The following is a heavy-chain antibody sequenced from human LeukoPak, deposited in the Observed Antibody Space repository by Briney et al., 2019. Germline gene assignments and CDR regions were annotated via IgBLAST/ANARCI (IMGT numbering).Heavy chain of an antibody. CDR1: GGSISSGDYY. CDR2: IYYSGST. D-gene: IGHD2-21*01. CDR3: ARALPVVIAILDAFDI. Sequence: SQTLSLTCTVSGGSISSGDYYWSWIRQPPGKGLEWIGYIYYSGSTYYNPSLKSRVTISVDTSKNQFSLKLSSVTAADTAVYYCARALPVVIAILDAFDIWGQGTMVTVSS. J-gene: IGHJ3*02. V-gene: IGHV4-30-4*08.